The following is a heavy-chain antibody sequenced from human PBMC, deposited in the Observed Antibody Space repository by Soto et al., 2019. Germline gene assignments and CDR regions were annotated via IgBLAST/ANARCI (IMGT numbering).Heavy chain of an antibody. J-gene: IGHJ6*02. CDR3: VMVDNYVTPTPQDG. D-gene: IGHD3-16*01. CDR1: GYIFVNYG. CDR2: ISPYTGNT. Sequence: QVQLVQSGDEVKKPGASVKVSCKASGYIFVNYGIAWVRQAPGQGLEWMGWISPYTGNTHSATKVQGRLTMTTDTATGTANMDLGCLTSDDTAVYYCVMVDNYVTPTPQDGWGQGTTVTVSS. V-gene: IGHV1-18*01.